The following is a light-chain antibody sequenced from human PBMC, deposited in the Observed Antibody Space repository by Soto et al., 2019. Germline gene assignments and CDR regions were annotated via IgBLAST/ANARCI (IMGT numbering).Light chain of an antibody. CDR1: QTINTW. V-gene: IGKV1-5*03. J-gene: IGKJ4*01. CDR2: QAS. Sequence: DIQMAQSPSTLPANIGDRVSITCRASQTINTWLAWYLQKPGKAPNLLIYQASTLETGVPSRFSGSGSGTEFTLTISGLQPDDFASYYCQQYDNYPLTFGGGTKVEI. CDR3: QQYDNYPLT.